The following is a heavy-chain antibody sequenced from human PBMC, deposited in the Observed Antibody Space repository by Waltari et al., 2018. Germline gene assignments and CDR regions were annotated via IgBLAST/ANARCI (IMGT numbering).Heavy chain of an antibody. D-gene: IGHD3-9*01. CDR1: GGSISRGSVY. V-gene: IGHV4-61*02. CDR2: IFTSGRT. Sequence: QVQLQESGPGLVRPSQTLSLTCTVSGGSISRGSVYWTWIRQPAGKGLEWVGHIFTSGRTKYNPSLKSRVSVSLDTSENQFSLRLSSVTAEDTAVYYCARDEARYYDIMTGGGYYGLDVWGQGTTVTVSS. J-gene: IGHJ6*02. CDR3: ARDEARYYDIMTGGGYYGLDV.